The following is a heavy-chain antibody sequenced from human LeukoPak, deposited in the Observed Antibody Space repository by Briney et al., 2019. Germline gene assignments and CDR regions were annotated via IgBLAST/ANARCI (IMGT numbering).Heavy chain of an antibody. D-gene: IGHD3-22*01. CDR2: IWYDGSNK. V-gene: IGHV3-33*01. Sequence: GGSLRLSCAASGFTFSSYGMHWVRQAPGKGLEWVALIWYDGSNKYYADSVKGRFTISRDNSKNTLDLQMSSLRAEDTAVYYCATYYYDSSGYYYLGYWGQGTLVTVSS. CDR3: ATYYYDSSGYYYLGY. J-gene: IGHJ4*02. CDR1: GFTFSSYG.